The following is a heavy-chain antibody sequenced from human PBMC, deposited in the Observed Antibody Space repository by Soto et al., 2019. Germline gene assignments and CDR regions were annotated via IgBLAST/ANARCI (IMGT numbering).Heavy chain of an antibody. CDR1: GGSISSGGYH. Sequence: SETLSLTCTVSGGSISSGGYHWNWIRQHPGKGPEWIGNIYYSGSTYYNPSLKSRVTISIDTSKNQFSLKLSSVTAADTAVYYCARDVWPYYFDYWGQGTLVTVSS. J-gene: IGHJ4*02. CDR3: ARDVWPYYFDY. CDR2: IYYSGST. V-gene: IGHV4-31*03. D-gene: IGHD2-21*01.